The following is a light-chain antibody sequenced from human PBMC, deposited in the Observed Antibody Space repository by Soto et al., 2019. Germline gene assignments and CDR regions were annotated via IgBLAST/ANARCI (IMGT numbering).Light chain of an antibody. Sequence: QSALTQPASVSGSPGQSITISCTGTSSDVGGYNYVSWYQQHPGKAPKLMIYEVSNRPSGVSNRFSGSKSGTSASLAISGLQSDDEADYYCAAWDDSLNGYVFGTGTQLTVL. CDR1: SSDVGGYNY. CDR3: AAWDDSLNGYV. V-gene: IGLV2-14*01. J-gene: IGLJ1*01. CDR2: EVS.